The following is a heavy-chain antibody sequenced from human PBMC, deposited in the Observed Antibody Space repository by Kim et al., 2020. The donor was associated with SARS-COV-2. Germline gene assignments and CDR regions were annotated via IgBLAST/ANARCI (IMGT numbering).Heavy chain of an antibody. CDR2: IPYGGGNK. D-gene: IGHD6-19*01. J-gene: IGHJ4*02. CDR3: ARDTRGYSSGWYAIIL. CDR1: GFTFSSYA. Sequence: GGSLRLSCAASGFTFSSYAMHWVRQAPGKGLEWVAVIPYGGGNKYYADSVKGRFTISRDNPKNTLYLQMTSLRAEDTAVYYCARDTRGYSSGWYAIILWGQGTLVTVSS. V-gene: IGHV3-30*04.